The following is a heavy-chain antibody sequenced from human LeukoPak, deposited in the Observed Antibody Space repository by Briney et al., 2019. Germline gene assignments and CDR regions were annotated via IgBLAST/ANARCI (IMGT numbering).Heavy chain of an antibody. V-gene: IGHV3-7*01. D-gene: IGHD6-13*01. CDR3: ARDRKYSSSWFRGYYGMDV. Sequence: GGSLRLSCAASGVTFSSYWMSWVRQAPGKGLEWVANIKQDGSEKYYVDSVKGRFTISRDNANNSLYLQMNSLRAEDTAVYYCARDRKYSSSWFRGYYGMDVWGQGTTVTVSS. J-gene: IGHJ6*02. CDR1: GVTFSSYW. CDR2: IKQDGSEK.